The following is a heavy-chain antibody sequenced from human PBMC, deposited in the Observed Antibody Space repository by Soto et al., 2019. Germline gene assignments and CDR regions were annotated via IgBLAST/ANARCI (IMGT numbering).Heavy chain of an antibody. J-gene: IGHJ6*01. D-gene: IGHD3-10*02. Sequence: QITLKESNPTLVKPTQTLTLTCTCAVFSLSSSVAAVGWMRQPPGKALEWLALIYLDDDKCYSLSLKSRLTIAKDASKNQVVLTMTNMDPVDAGTYFCAHSMFHTKDAMDVW. CDR3: AHSMFHTKDAMDV. CDR1: VFSLSSSVAA. V-gene: IGHV2-5*02. CDR2: IYLDDDK.